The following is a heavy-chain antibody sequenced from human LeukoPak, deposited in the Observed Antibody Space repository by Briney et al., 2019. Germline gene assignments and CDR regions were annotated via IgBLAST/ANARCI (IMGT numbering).Heavy chain of an antibody. CDR2: MNPNSGNT. CDR1: GYTFTSYD. Sequence: ASVKVSCKASGYTFTSYDINWVRQATGQGLEWMGWMNPNSGNTGYAQKLQGRVTMTRNTSISTAYMELSSLRSEDTAVYYCARGSLGYYDSSGKPDDYWGQGTLVTVSS. CDR3: ARGSLGYYDSSGKPDDY. J-gene: IGHJ4*02. V-gene: IGHV1-8*01. D-gene: IGHD3-22*01.